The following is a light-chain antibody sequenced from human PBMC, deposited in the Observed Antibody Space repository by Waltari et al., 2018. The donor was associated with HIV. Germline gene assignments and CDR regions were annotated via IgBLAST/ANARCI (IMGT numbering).Light chain of an antibody. CDR2: EVS. CDR3: NSETSAGTYV. V-gene: IGLV2-14*01. CDR1: RSYLGNPQS. J-gene: IGLJ1*01. Sequence: QSALTPPASVPGSPGQSITLSCVGTRSYLGNPQSVSWFQHHPGKAPKLIIYEVSNRPSGVSDRFSGSKSGNTASLTISGLQVEDEAEYYCNSETSAGTYVFGTGTKVTVL.